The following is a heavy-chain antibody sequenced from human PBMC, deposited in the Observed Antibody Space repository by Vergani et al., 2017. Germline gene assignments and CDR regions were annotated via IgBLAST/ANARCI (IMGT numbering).Heavy chain of an antibody. CDR1: GFTFSSYS. V-gene: IGHV3-48*01. CDR2: ISSSSSTI. CDR3: AKRDPAVYGMDV. J-gene: IGHJ6*02. Sequence: EVQLVESGGGLVQPGGSLRLSCAASGFTFSSYSMNWVRQAPGKGLEWVSYISSSSSTIYYADSVKGRFTISRDNAKNSLYLQMNSLRAEDTAVYYCAKRDPAVYGMDVWGQGTTVTVSS.